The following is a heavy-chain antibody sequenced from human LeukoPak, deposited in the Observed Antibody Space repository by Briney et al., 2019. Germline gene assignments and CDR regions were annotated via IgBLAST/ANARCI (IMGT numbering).Heavy chain of an antibody. CDR2: IYPGGGTT. CDR3: ATYLSAVGRVTVD. J-gene: IGHJ4*02. Sequence: GASVKVSCKAPGYTFISAYMHWVRRAPGQGLEWMGIIYPGGGTTTYAQNFQGRVSMTRDTSTSTGYMELSSLTSEDTAVYYCATYLSAVGRVTVDWGQGTLVIVSS. D-gene: IGHD3-16*01. V-gene: IGHV1-46*01. CDR1: GYTFISAY.